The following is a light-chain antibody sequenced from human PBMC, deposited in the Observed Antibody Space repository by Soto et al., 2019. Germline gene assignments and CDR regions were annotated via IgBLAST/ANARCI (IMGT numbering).Light chain of an antibody. CDR2: EVR. V-gene: IGLV2-14*01. CDR3: SSYTSKGSII. Sequence: QSVLTQPASVSGSPGQSITISCAGTMRDVGAYNLVSWYQQHPGRAPQLIIYEVRNRPSGISFRFSGSKSGNTASLTISGLQAEDEADYYCSSYTSKGSIIFGGGTQLTVL. CDR1: MRDVGAYNL. J-gene: IGLJ2*01.